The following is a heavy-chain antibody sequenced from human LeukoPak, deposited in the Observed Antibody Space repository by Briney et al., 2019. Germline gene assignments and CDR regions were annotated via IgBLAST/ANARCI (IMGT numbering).Heavy chain of an antibody. CDR3: ATKGNKYDFWSGYQLDV. V-gene: IGHV3-23*01. CDR2: ISGSGGST. D-gene: IGHD3-3*01. J-gene: IGHJ6*04. CDR1: GFTFSSYA. Sequence: WGSLRLSCAASGFTFSSYAMSWVRQAPGKGLEWVSAISGSGGSTYYADSVKGRFTISRDNSKNTLYLQMNRLRAEDTAVYYCATKGNKYDFWSGYQLDVWGKGTTVTVSS.